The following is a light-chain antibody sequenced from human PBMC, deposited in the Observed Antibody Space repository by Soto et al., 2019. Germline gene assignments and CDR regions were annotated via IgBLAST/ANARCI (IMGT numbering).Light chain of an antibody. Sequence: QSALTKPASVSGSPGQSITISCTGTSSDIGGYTFVSWYQRHPGKAPKLMIYGVSNRPSGVSSRFSGSKSGNTASLTISGLQADDEADYYCSSYTSTTTFSIFGGGTKVTVL. J-gene: IGLJ2*01. CDR3: SSYTSTTTFSI. CDR1: SSDIGGYTF. V-gene: IGLV2-14*01. CDR2: GVS.